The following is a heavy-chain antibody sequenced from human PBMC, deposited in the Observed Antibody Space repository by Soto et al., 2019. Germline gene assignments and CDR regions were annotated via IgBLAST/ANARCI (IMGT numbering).Heavy chain of an antibody. J-gene: IGHJ6*02. CDR2: IYSGGST. CDR3: ARGRGGYSSGWYGGGYYYYGMDV. Sequence: EVQLVESGGGLVQPGGSLRLSCAASGFTVSSNYMSWVRQAPGKGLEWVSVIYSGGSTYYADSVKGRFTISRDNSKNTLYLQMNSLRAEDTAVYYCARGRGGYSSGWYGGGYYYYGMDVWGQGTTLTVSS. V-gene: IGHV3-66*01. CDR1: GFTVSSNY. D-gene: IGHD6-19*01.